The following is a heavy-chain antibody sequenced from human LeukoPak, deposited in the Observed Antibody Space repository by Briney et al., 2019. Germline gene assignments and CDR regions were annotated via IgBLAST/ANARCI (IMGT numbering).Heavy chain of an antibody. CDR1: GFSISNYW. D-gene: IGHD4-17*01. Sequence: GGSLRLSCAASGFSISNYWMSWVRQGPGKGLEWVASINPDGSAERYVDSVKGRFTISRDNAKNSTYLQMNSLSAEDTALFYCARLFGGVTTFDYWGQGTLVTVSS. V-gene: IGHV3-7*01. J-gene: IGHJ4*02. CDR2: INPDGSAE. CDR3: ARLFGGVTTFDY.